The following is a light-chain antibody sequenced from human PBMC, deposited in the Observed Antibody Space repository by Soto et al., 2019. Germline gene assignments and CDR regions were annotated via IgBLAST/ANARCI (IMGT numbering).Light chain of an antibody. CDR1: SSDLGGYNL. V-gene: IGLV2-23*03. J-gene: IGLJ1*01. CDR2: EGN. Sequence: QSVLTQPASVSGSPGQSITISCTGTSSDLGGYNLVSWYQQFPGKAPKLIISEGNKRPSGVSYRFSGSKSGNTASLTISGLQAEDEADYYCCSYAGYSSFVFGTGTKLTVL. CDR3: CSYAGYSSFV.